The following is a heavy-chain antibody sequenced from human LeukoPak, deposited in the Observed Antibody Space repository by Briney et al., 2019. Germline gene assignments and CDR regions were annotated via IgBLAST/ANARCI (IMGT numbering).Heavy chain of an antibody. J-gene: IGHJ2*01. CDR1: GGSISNKY. CDR2: IYYSGST. D-gene: IGHD3-3*01. V-gene: IGHV4-59*12. Sequence: SETLSLTCTVSGGSISNKYWSWIRQPPGKGLEWIGYIYYSGSTNYNPSLKSRVTILVDTSKNQFSLKLSSVTAADTAVYYCAREAYYDFWSGPNRYFDLWGRGTLVTVSS. CDR3: AREAYYDFWSGPNRYFDL.